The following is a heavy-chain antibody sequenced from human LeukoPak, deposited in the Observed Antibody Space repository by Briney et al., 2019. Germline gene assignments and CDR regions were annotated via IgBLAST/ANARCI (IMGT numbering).Heavy chain of an antibody. D-gene: IGHD3-22*01. J-gene: IGHJ6*02. V-gene: IGHV1-69*13. CDR2: IIPIFGTA. CDR3: ARAQSAFYDSSRPYGMDV. CDR1: GGTFSSYA. Sequence: SVKVSCKASGGTFSSYAISWVRQAPGQGLEWMGGIIPIFGTANYAQKFQGRVTITADESTSTAYMELSSLRSEDTAVYYCARAQSAFYDSSRPYGMDVWGQGTTVTVSS.